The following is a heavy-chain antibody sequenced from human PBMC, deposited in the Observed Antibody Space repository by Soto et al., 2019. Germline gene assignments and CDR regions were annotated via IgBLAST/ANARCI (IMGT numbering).Heavy chain of an antibody. V-gene: IGHV1-18*01. CDR2: ISTYSGNT. Sequence: QVQLVQSGDEVRKPGSSVQVSCKASGYIFVNYGIAWVRQAPGQGREWMGWISTYSGNTHYASKVQGRLTMTIDTSTSTADMDLGILTSDDTAVYYCAMVDNYVTPTPQDVWGQGTTVTVSS. D-gene: IGHD3-16*01. CDR1: GYIFVNYG. CDR3: AMVDNYVTPTPQDV. J-gene: IGHJ6*02.